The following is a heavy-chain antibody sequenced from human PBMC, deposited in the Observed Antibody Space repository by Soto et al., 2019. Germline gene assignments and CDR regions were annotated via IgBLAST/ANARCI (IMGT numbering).Heavy chain of an antibody. V-gene: IGHV4-59*08. CDR2: IYYGGSI. CDR1: GASISSDY. Sequence: QVQLQESGPGLVKPSETLSLTCTVSGASISSDYWSWVRQPPGKGLEWIGFIYYGGSINYNPSLQSRPAISVDTSKTQLSPQLTSAAAADTAVYYCARHWDWGSLAYWGQGTLVTVSS. CDR3: ARHWDWGSLAY. J-gene: IGHJ4*02. D-gene: IGHD7-27*01.